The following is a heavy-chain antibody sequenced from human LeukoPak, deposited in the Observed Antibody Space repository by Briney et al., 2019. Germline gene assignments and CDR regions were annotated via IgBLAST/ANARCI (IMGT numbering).Heavy chain of an antibody. Sequence: ASVNVSCKASGGTFSSYAISWVRQAPGQGLEWMGGIIPIFGTANYAQKFQGRVTITADESTSTAYMELSSLRSEDTAVYYCASIHSGYSSGWYYFDYWGQGALVTVSS. CDR2: IIPIFGTA. V-gene: IGHV1-69*13. CDR1: GGTFSSYA. CDR3: ASIHSGYSSGWYYFDY. J-gene: IGHJ4*02. D-gene: IGHD6-19*01.